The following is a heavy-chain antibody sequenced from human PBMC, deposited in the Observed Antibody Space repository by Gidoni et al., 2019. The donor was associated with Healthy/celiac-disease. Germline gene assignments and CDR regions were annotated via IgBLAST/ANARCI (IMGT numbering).Heavy chain of an antibody. Sequence: QVQLQESGPGLVKPSETLSLTCTVSGGSISSYYWSWIRQPPGKGLEWIGYIYYSGSTNYNPSLKSRVTISVDTSKNQFSLKLSSVTAADTAVYYCASTYYDSSGYFGGLDYWGQGTLVTVSS. V-gene: IGHV4-59*01. CDR2: IYYSGST. CDR3: ASTYYDSSGYFGGLDY. CDR1: GGSISSYY. J-gene: IGHJ4*02. D-gene: IGHD3-22*01.